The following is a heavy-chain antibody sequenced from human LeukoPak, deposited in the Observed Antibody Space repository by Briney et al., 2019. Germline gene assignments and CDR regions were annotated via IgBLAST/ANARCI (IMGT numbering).Heavy chain of an antibody. V-gene: IGHV1-2*02. CDR1: GYTFTGYY. D-gene: IGHD3-10*01. J-gene: IGHJ5*02. CDR2: INPNSGGT. CDR3: ARDYGSGSYYLDWFDP. Sequence: GASVKVSCKASGYTFTGYYMHWVRQAPGQGLEWMGWINPNSGGTNYAQKFQGRVTMTRDTSISTAYMELSRLGSDDTAVYYCARDYGSGSYYLDWFDPWGQGTLVTVSS.